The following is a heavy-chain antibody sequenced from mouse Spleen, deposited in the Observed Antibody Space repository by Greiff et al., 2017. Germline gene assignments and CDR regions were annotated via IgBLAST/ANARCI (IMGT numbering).Heavy chain of an antibody. V-gene: IGHV5-9-1*01. CDR1: GFTFSSYA. D-gene: IGHD1-1*01. CDR3: ARAPIPDYYGSTHWYFDV. J-gene: IGHJ1*01. CDR2: ISSGGSYT. Sequence: DVKLVESGGGLVKPGGSLKLSCAASGFTFSSYAMSWVRQTPEKRLEWVATISSGGSYTYYPDSVKGRFTISRDNAKNTLYLQMSSLRSEDTAMYYCARAPIPDYYGSTHWYFDVWGAGTTVTVSS.